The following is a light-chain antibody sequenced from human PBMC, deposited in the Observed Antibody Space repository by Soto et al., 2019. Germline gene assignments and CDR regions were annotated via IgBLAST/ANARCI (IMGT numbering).Light chain of an antibody. J-gene: IGLJ2*01. CDR1: SSNIGAGYD. CDR3: QSYDSSLSGVV. CDR2: GNS. Sequence: QSVLTQPPSVSGAPGQRVTMSCTGSSSNIGAGYDVHWYQQLPGTAPKLLIYGNSNRPSGVPDRFSGSKSGTSASLAITGLLAEDEADYYCQSYDSSLSGVVFGGGTKLTVL. V-gene: IGLV1-40*01.